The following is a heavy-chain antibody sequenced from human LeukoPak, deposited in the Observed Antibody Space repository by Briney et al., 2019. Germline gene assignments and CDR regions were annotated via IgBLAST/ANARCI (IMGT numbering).Heavy chain of an antibody. CDR1: GGSLSGSY. J-gene: IGHJ4*02. D-gene: IGHD3-22*01. Sequence: PSETLSLTCAVYGGSLSGSYWSWIRQPPGKGLEWIGSIYYSGSTYYNPSLKSRVTISVDTSKNQFSLKLSSVTAADTAVYYCARGPDVSNYYDSSGYQLDYWGQGTLVTVSS. CDR2: IYYSGST. V-gene: IGHV4-34*01. CDR3: ARGPDVSNYYDSSGYQLDY.